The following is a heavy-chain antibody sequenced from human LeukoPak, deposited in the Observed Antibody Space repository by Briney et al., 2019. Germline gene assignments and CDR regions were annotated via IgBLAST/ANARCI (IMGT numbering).Heavy chain of an antibody. D-gene: IGHD3-10*02. Sequence: GGSLRLSCAASDFSFTTYAMSWVRQAPGKGLEWVSSITGGDPTAYYADSVKGRFTISRDNAKNSLYLQMNSLRAEDTAVYYCAELGITMIGGVWGKGTTVTISS. CDR1: DFSFTTYA. CDR2: ITGGDPTA. J-gene: IGHJ6*04. CDR3: AELGITMIGGV. V-gene: IGHV3-23*01.